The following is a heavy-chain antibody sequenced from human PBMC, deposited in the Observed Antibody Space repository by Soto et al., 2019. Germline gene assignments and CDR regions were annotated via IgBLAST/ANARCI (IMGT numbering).Heavy chain of an antibody. Sequence: GGSPRLSCATSGFTFSTYAMSWVRQAPGRGLEWVALIAPDGSQIYYADSVKGRFTISRDNSKNTLYLQMDSLRAEDTSLYLCATDIHATWLLNSWGQGTLVTVSS. CDR3: ATDIHATWLLNS. D-gene: IGHD2-2*02. V-gene: IGHV3-30-3*01. CDR2: IAPDGSQI. J-gene: IGHJ5*02. CDR1: GFTFSTYA.